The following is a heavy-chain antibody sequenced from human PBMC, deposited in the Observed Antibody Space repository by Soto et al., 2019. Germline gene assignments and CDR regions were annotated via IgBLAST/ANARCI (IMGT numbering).Heavy chain of an antibody. CDR3: AKSTHYYDSPNWFDP. Sequence: PGGSLRLSCAASGFTFSSYGMHWVRQAPGKGLEWVAVISYDGSNKYYADSVKGRFTISRDNSKNTLYLQMNSLRAEDTAVYYCAKSTHYYDSPNWFDPWGQGTLVTVSS. J-gene: IGHJ5*02. D-gene: IGHD3-22*01. CDR2: ISYDGSNK. CDR1: GFTFSSYG. V-gene: IGHV3-30*18.